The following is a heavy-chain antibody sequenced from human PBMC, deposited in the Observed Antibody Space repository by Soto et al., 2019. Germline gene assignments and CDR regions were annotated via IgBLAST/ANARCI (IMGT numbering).Heavy chain of an antibody. CDR1: GGSISTSRYY. CDR3: ARQVGSGCWNFDL. V-gene: IGHV4-39*01. CDR2: IFYSGTT. J-gene: IGHJ2*01. Sequence: QLQLQESGPGLVKPSETLSLTCTVSGGSISTSRYYWGWIRQPPGKGLEWIGSIFYSGTTYYNPSLKSRVTISVDTSKTQFSLKLTSVTAADTAVSYCARQVGSGCWNFDLWGRGTLVTVSS. D-gene: IGHD3-10*01.